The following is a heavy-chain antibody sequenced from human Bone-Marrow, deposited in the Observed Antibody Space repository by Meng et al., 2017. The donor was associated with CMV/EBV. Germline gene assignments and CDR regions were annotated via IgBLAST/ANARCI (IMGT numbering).Heavy chain of an antibody. J-gene: IGHJ4*02. CDR1: GFSYSTYS. CDR2: IKSDGSAT. CDR3: ARGPLNGLYFFDS. D-gene: IGHD3-9*01. V-gene: IGHV3-74*01. Sequence: AASGFSYSTYSMHWVRQAPGKGLVWVSRIKSDGSATSYADAVQGRFTISRDNAKNTLSLQMNSLRAEDAAVYYCARGPLNGLYFFDSWGQGTLVTVSS.